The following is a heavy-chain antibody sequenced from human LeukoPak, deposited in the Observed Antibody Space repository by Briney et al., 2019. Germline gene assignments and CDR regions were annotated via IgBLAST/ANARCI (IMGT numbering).Heavy chain of an antibody. Sequence: ETLSLTCTVSGGSISSGGYYWSWVRQAPGKGLEWVSAISGSGGSTYYADSVKGRFTISRDNSKNTLYLQMNSLRAEDTAVYYCAKERVRGVLNYWGQGTLVTVSS. V-gene: IGHV3-23*01. J-gene: IGHJ4*02. CDR3: AKERVRGVLNY. CDR1: GGSISSGGYY. CDR2: ISGSGGST. D-gene: IGHD3-10*02.